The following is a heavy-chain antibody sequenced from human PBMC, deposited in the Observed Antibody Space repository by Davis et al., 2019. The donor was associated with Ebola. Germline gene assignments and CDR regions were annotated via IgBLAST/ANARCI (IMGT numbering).Heavy chain of an antibody. CDR3: ARASSGSQIWDY. V-gene: IGHV5-51*01. D-gene: IGHD3-10*01. CDR2: IYPGDSDA. Sequence: GESLKISCQGSGYTFTTHWIGWVRQMPGKGLEWMGIIYPGDSDARYSPSFQGHVTFSAEKSISTAYLQWSSLKASDTAMYYCARASSGSQIWDYWGQGTLVTISS. CDR1: GYTFTTHW. J-gene: IGHJ4*02.